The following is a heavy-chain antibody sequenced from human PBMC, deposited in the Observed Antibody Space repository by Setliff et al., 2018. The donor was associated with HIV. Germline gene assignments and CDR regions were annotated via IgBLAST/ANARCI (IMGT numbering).Heavy chain of an antibody. D-gene: IGHD6-19*01. J-gene: IGHJ3*02. V-gene: IGHV4-31*03. Sequence: PSETLSLTCTVSGGSISSGAFYWSWIRQHPGKGLEWIGDVYYIGSTFYNPSLKSRITISVDTSKNHFSLRLSSVTAADTAVYYCASRSVAGAVDIWGQGTKVTVSS. CDR3: ASRSVAGAVDI. CDR1: GGSISSGAFY. CDR2: VYYIGST.